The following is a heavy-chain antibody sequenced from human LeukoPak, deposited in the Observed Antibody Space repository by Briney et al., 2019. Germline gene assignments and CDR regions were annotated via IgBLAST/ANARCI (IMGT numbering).Heavy chain of an antibody. D-gene: IGHD5-12*01. J-gene: IGHJ3*02. CDR2: IKQDGSEK. CDR3: ARAGGYSGSDMHDAFDI. CDR1: GFTFSSFW. V-gene: IGHV3-7*01. Sequence: GGSLRLSCAASGFTFSSFWMSWVRQAPGKGLEWVADIKQDGSEKYYVDSVKGRFTISRDNAKNSLYLQMNSLRAEDTAVYYCARAGGYSGSDMHDAFDIWGQGTMVTVSS.